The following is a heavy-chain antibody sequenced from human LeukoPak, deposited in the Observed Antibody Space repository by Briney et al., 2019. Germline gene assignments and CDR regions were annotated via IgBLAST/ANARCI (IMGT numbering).Heavy chain of an antibody. CDR2: IYYSGST. CDR3: ARDNTLTVSGAFDI. V-gene: IGHV4-59*01. CDR1: GGSISSYY. J-gene: IGHJ3*02. Sequence: PSETLSLTCTVSGGSISSYYWSWIRQPPGKGLEWIGYIYYSGSTNYNPSLKSRVTISVDTSKNQFSLKLSSVTAADTAVYYCARDNTLTVSGAFDIWGQGTMVTVSS. D-gene: IGHD2-2*02.